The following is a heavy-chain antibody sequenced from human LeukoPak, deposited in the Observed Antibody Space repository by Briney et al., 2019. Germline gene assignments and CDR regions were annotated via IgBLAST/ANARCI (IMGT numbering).Heavy chain of an antibody. CDR2: INAGNGNT. CDR1: GYTFTSYA. V-gene: IGHV1-3*01. D-gene: IGHD3-10*01. CDR3: ARDSGWFGELLGY. J-gene: IGHJ4*02. Sequence: GASVTVSCKASGYTFTSYAMHWVRQAPGQRLEWMGWINAGNGNTKYSQKFQGRVTITRDTSASTAYMELSSLRSEDTAVYYCARDSGWFGELLGYWGQGTLVTVSS.